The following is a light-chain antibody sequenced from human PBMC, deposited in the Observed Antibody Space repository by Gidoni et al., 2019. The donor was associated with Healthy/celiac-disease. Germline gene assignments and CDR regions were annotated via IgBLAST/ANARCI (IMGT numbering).Light chain of an antibody. CDR1: HANVGAGYD. CDR3: QSHDSSLSGAV. V-gene: IGLV1-40*01. J-gene: IGLJ7*01. Sequence: QAVLTPAPSGSGAPGQSAAVSCTGSHANVGAGYDVPWYQQLPGPAPKLLIYGNSNRPSGVPDRFSGSKSGTSASLAITGLQAEDEADYYCQSHDSSLSGAVFGGGTQLTVL. CDR2: GNS.